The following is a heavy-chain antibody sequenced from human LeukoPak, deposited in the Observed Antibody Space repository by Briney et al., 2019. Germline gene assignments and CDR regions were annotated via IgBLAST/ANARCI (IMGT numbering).Heavy chain of an antibody. CDR3: ARADRLDGGPYLIGP. CDR1: GGSISSYY. Sequence: SETLSLTCTVSGGSISSYYRSWIRQPPGKGLEWIGYIYYSGSTNYNPSLKSRVTISVDTSKNQFSLKLSSVTAADTAVYYCARADRLDGGPYLIGPWGQGTLVTVSS. V-gene: IGHV4-59*01. J-gene: IGHJ5*02. CDR2: IYYSGST. D-gene: IGHD2-21*01.